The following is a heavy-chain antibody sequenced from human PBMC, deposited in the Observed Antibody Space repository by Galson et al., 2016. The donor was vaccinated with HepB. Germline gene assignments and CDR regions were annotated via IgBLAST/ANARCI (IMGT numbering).Heavy chain of an antibody. CDR2: IKQDGSEK. CDR3: ARDVRVWGNCRFDY. V-gene: IGHV3-7*01. D-gene: IGHD3-16*02. J-gene: IGHJ4*02. CDR1: GFAFSDYW. Sequence: SLRLSCAASGFAFSDYWVAWVRQTPGEGLEWVANIKQDGSEKYYVDSVKGRLTISRHNAKNSLYLQMHSLRAEDTAIYYCARDVRVWGNCRFDYWGRGTLVTVS.